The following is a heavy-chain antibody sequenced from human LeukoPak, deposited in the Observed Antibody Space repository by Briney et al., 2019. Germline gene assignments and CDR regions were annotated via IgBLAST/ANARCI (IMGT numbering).Heavy chain of an antibody. CDR3: ARDGGSYHFDY. CDR2: ISSSSTTI. V-gene: IGHV3-48*01. CDR1: GFTFISYN. Sequence: GGSLRLSCAASGFTFISYNMNWVRQAPGKGLEWVSHISSSSTTIYYADSVKGRFTISRDNAKNSLYLQMNGLRAEDTAVYYCARDGGSYHFDYWGQGTLVTVSS. D-gene: IGHD1-26*01. J-gene: IGHJ4*02.